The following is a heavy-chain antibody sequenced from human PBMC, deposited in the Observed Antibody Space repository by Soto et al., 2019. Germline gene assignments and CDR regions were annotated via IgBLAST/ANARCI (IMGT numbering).Heavy chain of an antibody. J-gene: IGHJ4*02. CDR2: TYYSGST. Sequence: QVQLQESGPRLVKPSETLSLTCTVSGGSMIAYYWNWMRQPPGKGLQWIGYTYYSGSTTYNPSLKSRVTISVDSSKNQFSLKLDSVTPADTXXXYCARVRGTAGKRYFDYWGPGTLVT. CDR3: ARVRGTAGKRYFDY. CDR1: GGSMIAYY. D-gene: IGHD6-13*01. V-gene: IGHV4-59*01.